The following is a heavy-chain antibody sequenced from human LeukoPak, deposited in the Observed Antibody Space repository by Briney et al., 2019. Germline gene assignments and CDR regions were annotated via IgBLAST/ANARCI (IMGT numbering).Heavy chain of an antibody. V-gene: IGHV3-23*01. D-gene: IGHD4-17*01. Sequence: GGSLSLSCAASGFTFSSCAMSWVRQAPGKGLEWVSLISGSGDSRYYADSVKGRFTISRDNAKNTLWLQMNSLRAEDTAVYYCAKGVTTVRIYYHGMDVWGQGTTVTVSS. CDR3: AKGVTTVRIYYHGMDV. CDR2: ISGSGDSR. CDR1: GFTFSSCA. J-gene: IGHJ6*02.